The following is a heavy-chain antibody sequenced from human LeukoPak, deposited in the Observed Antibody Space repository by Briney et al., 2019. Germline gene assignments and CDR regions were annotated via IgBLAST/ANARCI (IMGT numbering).Heavy chain of an antibody. CDR2: ISWDGGST. J-gene: IGHJ6*02. Sequence: GGSLRLSCAASGFTFDDYTMHWVRQAPGKGLEWVSLISWDGGSTSCADSVKGRFTISRDNSKNSLYLQMNSLRTEDTALYYCAKAGMGATLYYGMDVWGQGTTVTVSS. CDR1: GFTFDDYT. V-gene: IGHV3-43*01. CDR3: AKAGMGATLYYGMDV. D-gene: IGHD1-26*01.